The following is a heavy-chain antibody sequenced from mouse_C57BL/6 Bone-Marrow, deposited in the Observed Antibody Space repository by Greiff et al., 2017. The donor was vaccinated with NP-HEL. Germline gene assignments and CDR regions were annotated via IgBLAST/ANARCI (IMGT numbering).Heavy chain of an antibody. D-gene: IGHD1-1*02. J-gene: IGHJ1*03. Sequence: DVKLVESGGGLVQPGGSLKLSCAASGFTFSDYYMYWVRQTPEKRLEWVAYISNGGGSTYYPDTVKGRFTISRDNAKNTLYLQMSRLKSEDTAMYYCARHGWVDVWGTGTTVTVSS. CDR1: GFTFSDYY. V-gene: IGHV5-12*01. CDR3: ARHGWVDV. CDR2: ISNGGGST.